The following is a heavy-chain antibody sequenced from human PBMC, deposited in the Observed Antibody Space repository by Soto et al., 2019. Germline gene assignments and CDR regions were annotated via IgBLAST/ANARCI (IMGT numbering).Heavy chain of an antibody. V-gene: IGHV1-46*02. J-gene: IGHJ4*02. Sequence: GASVKVSCKPSGYTFNTYYLHWVRQAPGQALEWMGVIRPSDGGTTYAQKFLGRVTVTRDTSTSTAFMELRSLRSDDTAVYYCARDLPTLDYWGQGTLVTVSS. CDR1: GYTFNTYY. CDR2: IRPSDGGT. CDR3: ARDLPTLDY.